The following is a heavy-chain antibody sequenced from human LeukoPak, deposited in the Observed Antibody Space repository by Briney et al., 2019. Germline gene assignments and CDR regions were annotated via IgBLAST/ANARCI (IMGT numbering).Heavy chain of an antibody. CDR3: ARDGVVAVRLMYSHWYFDL. D-gene: IGHD3-3*01. CDR1: GYTFTSYG. V-gene: IGHV1-18*01. J-gene: IGHJ2*01. CDR2: ISAYNGNT. Sequence: ASVKVSCKASGYTFTSYGISWVRQAPGQGLERMGWISAYNGNTNYAQKIQGRVTMTTDTSTSTAYMELRSLRTEATAVYYCARDGVVAVRLMYSHWYFDLWGRGTLVTVSS.